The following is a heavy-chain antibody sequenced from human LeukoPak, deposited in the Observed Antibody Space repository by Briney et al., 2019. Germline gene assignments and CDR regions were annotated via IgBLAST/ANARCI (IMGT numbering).Heavy chain of an antibody. Sequence: GESLKISCKGSGYSFTSYWIGWVRQMPGKGLEWMGIIYPGDSDTRYSPSFQGQVTISADKSISTAYLQWSSLKASDTAMYYCARSETIFGVVIADDAFDIWGQGTMVTVSS. D-gene: IGHD3-3*01. V-gene: IGHV5-51*01. CDR2: IYPGDSDT. CDR1: GYSFTSYW. CDR3: ARSETIFGVVIADDAFDI. J-gene: IGHJ3*02.